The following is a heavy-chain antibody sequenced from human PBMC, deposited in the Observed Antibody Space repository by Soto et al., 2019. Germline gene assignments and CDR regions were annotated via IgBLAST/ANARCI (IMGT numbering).Heavy chain of an antibody. CDR3: AKKGLGSLATYCSTGDCHYAFDI. D-gene: IGHD2-15*01. CDR1: GFTFGNYA. J-gene: IGHJ3*02. V-gene: IGHV3-23*01. Sequence: EVQLLESGGGLVQPGGSLRLSCAASGFTFGNYAMIWVRQAPGKGLEWVSTISGGGDGTYYADSVRGRFTISRENSRNTVYLQMNSLRGEDTAVYYWAKKGLGSLATYCSTGDCHYAFDIWGQGTMVTVSS. CDR2: ISGGGDGT.